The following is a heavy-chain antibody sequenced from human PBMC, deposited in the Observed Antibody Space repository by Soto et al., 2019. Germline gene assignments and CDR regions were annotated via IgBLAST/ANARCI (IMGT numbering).Heavy chain of an antibody. CDR3: ARAPKTIYDLGTLLPDY. CDR2: MNPNSGNT. Sequence: ASVKVSCKASGYTFTSYDINWVRQATGQGLEWMGWMNPNSGNTGYAQKFQGRVTMTRNTSISTAYMELSSLRSEDTAVYYCARAPKTIYDLGTLLPDYWGQGTLVTVSS. D-gene: IGHD3-3*01. V-gene: IGHV1-8*01. CDR1: GYTFTSYD. J-gene: IGHJ4*02.